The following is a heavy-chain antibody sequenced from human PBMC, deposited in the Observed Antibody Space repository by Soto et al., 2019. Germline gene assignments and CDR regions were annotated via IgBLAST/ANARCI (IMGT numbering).Heavy chain of an antibody. CDR1: GSRFSNYV. Sequence: QVQLVQSGAEVKTPGSSLKVSCTVSGSRFSNYVISWVRQAPGHGLEWLGRIIPIFNTTQYAQTFQGRITITADKATKTAFLELSSLRSDDKAVYYCAREGRGKKAGYNGLVSLGYWGQGTLVTVSS. J-gene: IGHJ4*02. CDR3: AREGRGKKAGYNGLVSLGY. CDR2: IIPIFNTT. V-gene: IGHV1-69*06. D-gene: IGHD2-2*02.